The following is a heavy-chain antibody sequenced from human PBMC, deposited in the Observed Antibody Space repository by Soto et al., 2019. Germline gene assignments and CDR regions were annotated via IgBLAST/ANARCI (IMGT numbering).Heavy chain of an antibody. CDR1: GGSISSGGYY. D-gene: IGHD3-22*01. CDR2: IYHTGTT. Sequence: PSETLSLTCTVSGGSISSGGYYWSWIRQPPGKGLEWIGYIYHTGTTYYNMSLKSRVTISVDRSKNQFSLKLSSVTAADTAVYYCARGINYYDSSGDSWFDPWGQGTLVTSPQ. J-gene: IGHJ5*02. CDR3: ARGINYYDSSGDSWFDP. V-gene: IGHV4-30-2*01.